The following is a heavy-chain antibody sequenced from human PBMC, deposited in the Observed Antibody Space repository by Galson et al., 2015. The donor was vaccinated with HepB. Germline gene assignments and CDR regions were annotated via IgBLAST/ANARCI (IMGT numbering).Heavy chain of an antibody. J-gene: IGHJ5*02. V-gene: IGHV4-30-4*01. CDR2: IYYSGST. Sequence: TLSLTCTVSGGSISSGDYYWSWIRQPPGKGLEWIGYIYYSGSTYYNPSLKSRVAISVDTSKNQFSLKLSSATAADTAVYYCARLRITIFGVVIIPNWFDPWGQGTLVTVSS. CDR3: ARLRITIFGVVIIPNWFDP. D-gene: IGHD3-3*01. CDR1: GGSISSGDYY.